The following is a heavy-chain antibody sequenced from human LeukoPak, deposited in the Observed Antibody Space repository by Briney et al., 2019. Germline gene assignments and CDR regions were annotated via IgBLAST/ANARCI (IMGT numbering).Heavy chain of an antibody. CDR3: AKDTPILTGYYDY. CDR2: ISGSGGST. CDR1: GFTVSSNY. J-gene: IGHJ4*02. D-gene: IGHD3-9*01. V-gene: IGHV3-23*01. Sequence: GGSLRLSCAASGFTVSSNYMSWVRQAPGKGLEWVSAISGSGGSTYYADSVKGRFTISRDNSKNTLYLQMNSLRAEDTAVYYCAKDTPILTGYYDYWGQGTLVTVSS.